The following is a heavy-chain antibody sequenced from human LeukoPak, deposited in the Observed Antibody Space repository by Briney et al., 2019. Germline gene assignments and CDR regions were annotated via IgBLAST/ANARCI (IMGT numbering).Heavy chain of an antibody. CDR1: GGSISSHY. D-gene: IGHD2-2*02. CDR3: ARGGCSSTSCYTPARDFDY. CDR2: IYYSGTT. J-gene: IGHJ4*02. V-gene: IGHV4-59*11. Sequence: SETLSLTCTVSGGSISSHYWSWIRQPPGKGLEWIGYIYYSGTTNYNPSLKSRVTISVDTSKNQFSLKLSSVTAADTAVYYCARGGCSSTSCYTPARDFDYWGQGTLVTVSS.